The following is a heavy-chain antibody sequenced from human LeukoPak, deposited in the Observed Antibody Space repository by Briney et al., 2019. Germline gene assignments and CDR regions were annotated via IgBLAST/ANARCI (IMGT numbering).Heavy chain of an antibody. CDR3: ARSGCSITSCYQADY. D-gene: IGHD2-2*01. CDR2: IYTSGNT. V-gene: IGHV4-61*02. CDR1: GGSISSGSYY. J-gene: IGHJ4*02. Sequence: PSETLFLTCTVSGGSISSGSYYWNWIRQPAGKGLEWIGRIYTSGNTNYNPSLKSRVTISVDTSKNQFSLKLSSVTAADTAVYYCARSGCSITSCYQADYWGQGTLVTVSS.